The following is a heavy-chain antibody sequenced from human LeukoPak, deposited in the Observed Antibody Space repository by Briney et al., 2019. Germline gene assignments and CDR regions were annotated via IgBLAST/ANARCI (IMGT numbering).Heavy chain of an antibody. D-gene: IGHD4-17*01. CDR2: ISTGGSTI. CDR1: GFTFSDYY. J-gene: IGHJ3*02. Sequence: GGSLRLSCAASGFTFSDYYMSWIRQAPGKGLEWVSYISTGGSTIYYADSVKGRFTISRDNAKHSLYLQINSLRAEDTAVYYCARVASVTGAFDIWGQGTMVTVSS. CDR3: ARVASVTGAFDI. V-gene: IGHV3-11*04.